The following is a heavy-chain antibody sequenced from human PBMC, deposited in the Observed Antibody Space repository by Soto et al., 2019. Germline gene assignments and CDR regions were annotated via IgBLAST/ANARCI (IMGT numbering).Heavy chain of an antibody. J-gene: IGHJ5*02. V-gene: IGHV2-5*01. CDR1: GFSLTTNEVV. CDR2: IYGNNDE. Sequence: QITLKESGPPLVKSTQTLTLTCTFSGFSLTTNEVVVGWIRQPPGKGLEWLGFIYGNNDERYSPSLKRRLAIAKESTNKQVVLTMANIDPADTATYYRAQRTTVTRIHHWGQGLLVSVPS. D-gene: IGHD4-17*01. CDR3: AQRTTVTRIHH.